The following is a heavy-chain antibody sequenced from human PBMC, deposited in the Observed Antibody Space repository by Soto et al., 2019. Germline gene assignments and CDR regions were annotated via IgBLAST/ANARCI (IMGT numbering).Heavy chain of an antibody. D-gene: IGHD5-18*01. CDR1: GFTFSSYS. CDR2: ISSSSSYI. Sequence: GGSLRLSCAASGFTFSSYSMNWVRQAPGKGLEWVSSISSSSSYIYYADSVKGRFTISRDNAKNSLYLQMNSLRAEDTAVYYCAREEDSYGKGDYWGQGTLVTVSS. CDR3: AREEDSYGKGDY. V-gene: IGHV3-21*01. J-gene: IGHJ4*02.